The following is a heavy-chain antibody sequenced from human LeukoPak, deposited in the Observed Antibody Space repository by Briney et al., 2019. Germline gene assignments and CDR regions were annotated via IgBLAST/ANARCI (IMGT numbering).Heavy chain of an antibody. V-gene: IGHV3-23*01. Sequence: PGGSLRLSCTASGFPFSNYAMSWVRQAPGKGLEWVSAISGSGGSTYYADSVKGRFTISRDNSKNTLYLQMNSLRAEDTAVYYCAKDTFPPLNPRRVYFDYWGQGTLVTVSS. CDR2: ISGSGGST. J-gene: IGHJ4*02. CDR3: AKDTFPPLNPRRVYFDY. CDR1: GFPFSNYA. D-gene: IGHD1-14*01.